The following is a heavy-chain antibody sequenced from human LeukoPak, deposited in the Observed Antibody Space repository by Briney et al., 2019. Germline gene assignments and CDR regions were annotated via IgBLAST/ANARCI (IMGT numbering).Heavy chain of an antibody. CDR1: GGTFSSYA. J-gene: IGHJ4*02. D-gene: IGHD3-10*01. CDR2: IIPIFGTA. CDR3: AKANYYGSGSYYRD. V-gene: IGHV1-69*05. Sequence: SVKVSCKASGGTFSSYAISWVRQAPGQGLEWMGGIIPIFGTANYAQKFQGRVTITTDESTSTAYMELNSLRAEDTAVYYCAKANYYGSGSYYRDWGQGTLVTVSS.